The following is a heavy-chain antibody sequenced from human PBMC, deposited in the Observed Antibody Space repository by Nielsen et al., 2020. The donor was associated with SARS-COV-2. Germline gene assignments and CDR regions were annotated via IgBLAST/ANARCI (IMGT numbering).Heavy chain of an antibody. CDR3: ARDGPRDTTMIYYFDY. D-gene: IGHD5-18*01. CDR2: ISYDGSNK. J-gene: IGHJ4*02. V-gene: IGHV3-30*03. CDR1: GFTFSSYG. Sequence: GGSLRLSCAASGFTFSSYGMHWVRQAPGKGLEWVAVISYDGSNKYYADSVKGRFTISRDNAKNSLYLQMNSLRAEDTAVYYCARDGPRDTTMIYYFDYWGQGTLVTVSS.